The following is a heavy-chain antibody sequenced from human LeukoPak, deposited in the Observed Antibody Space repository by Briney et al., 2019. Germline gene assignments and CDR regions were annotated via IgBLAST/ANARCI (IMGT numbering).Heavy chain of an antibody. D-gene: IGHD1-26*01. Sequence: WGSLRLSCAASGFTVSTNYMSWVRQAPGKGLDSVSVIYSGGSTYYADSVKGRFTISRDNSNNTLYLQMNSLRSEDTAVYHFARLWPLLYYFDYSGQGPLVTVSS. CDR2: IYSGGST. CDR1: GFTVSTNY. CDR3: ARLWPLLYYFDY. J-gene: IGHJ4*02. V-gene: IGHV3-66*02.